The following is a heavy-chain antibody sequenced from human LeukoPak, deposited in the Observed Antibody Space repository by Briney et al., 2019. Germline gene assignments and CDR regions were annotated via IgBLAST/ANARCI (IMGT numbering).Heavy chain of an antibody. J-gene: IGHJ4*02. CDR1: GGSISSYY. D-gene: IGHD2-2*01. V-gene: IGHV4-59*01. Sequence: PSETLSLTCTVSGGSISSYYWSWIRQPPGKGLEWIGYIYYSASTNYNPSLKSPVTISVDTSKRQLSLKLSSVTAAGTAVYYCAKAGGVYCSSTSCYVSCGQGTLVTVSS. CDR3: AKAGGVYCSSTSCYVS. CDR2: IYYSAST.